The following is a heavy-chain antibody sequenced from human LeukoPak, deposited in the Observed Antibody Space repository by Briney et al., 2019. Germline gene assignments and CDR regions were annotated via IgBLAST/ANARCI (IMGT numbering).Heavy chain of an antibody. V-gene: IGHV4-34*01. CDR1: GGSFSGYY. CDR3: ASSQNYYDSSGYSTY. CDR2: INHSGST. Sequence: SETLSLTCAVYGGSFSGYYWGWIRQPPGKGLEWIGEINHSGSTNYNPSLKSRVTISVDTSKNQFSLKLSSVTAADTAVYYCASSQNYYDSSGYSTYWGQGTLVTVSS. D-gene: IGHD3-22*01. J-gene: IGHJ4*02.